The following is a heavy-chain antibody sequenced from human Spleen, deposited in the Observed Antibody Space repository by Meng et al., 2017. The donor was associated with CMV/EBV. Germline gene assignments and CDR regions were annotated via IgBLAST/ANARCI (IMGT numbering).Heavy chain of an antibody. Sequence: ASVKVSCKASGYTFTSYGISWVRQAPGQGLEWMGWISAYNGNTNYVQKLQGRVTMTTDTSTSTAYMELSRLRSDDTAVYYCARDRDGYNNLDYWGQGTLVTVSS. D-gene: IGHD5-24*01. CDR1: GYTFTSYG. CDR3: ARDRDGYNNLDY. V-gene: IGHV1-18*01. J-gene: IGHJ4*02. CDR2: ISAYNGNT.